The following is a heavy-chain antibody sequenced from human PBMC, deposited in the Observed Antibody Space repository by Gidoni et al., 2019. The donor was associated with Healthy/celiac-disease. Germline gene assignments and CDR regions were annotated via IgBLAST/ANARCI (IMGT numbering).Heavy chain of an antibody. Sequence: QVQLVQSGAEVKKPGASVKVSCKASGSTFTSSYMHWVRQAPGQGLEWMGIINPSGGSTSYAQKFQGRVTMTRDTSTSTVYMELSSLRSEDTAVYYCARDRWDGSGRNYYYGMDVWGQGTTVTVSS. CDR1: GSTFTSSY. CDR3: ARDRWDGSGRNYYYGMDV. CDR2: INPSGGST. J-gene: IGHJ6*02. V-gene: IGHV1-46*03. D-gene: IGHD3-10*01.